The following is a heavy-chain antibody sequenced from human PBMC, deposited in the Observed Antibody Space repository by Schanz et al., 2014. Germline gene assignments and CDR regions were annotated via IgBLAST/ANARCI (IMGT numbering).Heavy chain of an antibody. CDR2: ISRDGWTT. Sequence: EVQLVESGGGLVQPGGSLRLSCAASGFTLSTNVVHWVRQAPGKGLVWVSRISRDGWTTTYADSVRGRFTISRDNAENTLSLQMNSLRAEDTAVYFCARGGAGSVLFFFDYWGQGTLVTVSS. V-gene: IGHV3-74*01. CDR1: GFTLSTNV. D-gene: IGHD3-10*01. CDR3: ARGGAGSVLFFFDY. J-gene: IGHJ4*02.